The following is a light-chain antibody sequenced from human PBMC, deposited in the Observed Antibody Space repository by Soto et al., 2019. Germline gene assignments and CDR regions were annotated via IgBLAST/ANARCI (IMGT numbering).Light chain of an antibody. J-gene: IGLJ1*01. Sequence: QSALTQPASVSGSPVQSITISCTGTSSDVGGYDYVSWYQQHPGKAPKLLIYDVSNRPSGVSTRFSGSKSGNTASLTISGLQAEDEGDYYCTSYTARRLYVFGSGTEVTVL. CDR3: TSYTARRLYV. CDR1: SSDVGGYDY. CDR2: DVS. V-gene: IGLV2-14*03.